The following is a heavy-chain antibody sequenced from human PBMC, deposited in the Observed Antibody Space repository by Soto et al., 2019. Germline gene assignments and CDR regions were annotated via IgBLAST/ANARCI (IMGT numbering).Heavy chain of an antibody. CDR3: AKALGELSPESYDY. J-gene: IGHJ4*02. Sequence: QVQLVESGGGVVQPGRSLRLSCAASGFTFSSYAMHWVRQAPGKGLGWVAVISYDGSDKYYADSVKGRFTISRDNSKNTLNLQMNSLRADDTAVYYCAKALGELSPESYDYWCQGTLITVSS. CDR2: ISYDGSDK. V-gene: IGHV3-30*18. CDR1: GFTFSSYA. D-gene: IGHD3-16*02.